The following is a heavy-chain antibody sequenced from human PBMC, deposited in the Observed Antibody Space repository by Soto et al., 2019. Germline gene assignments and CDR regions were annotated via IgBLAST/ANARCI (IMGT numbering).Heavy chain of an antibody. J-gene: IGHJ6*02. D-gene: IGHD4-4*01. CDR3: ARHISNFRYYYYAMDV. CDR2: IIPIFGTA. V-gene: IGHV1-69*06. CDR1: GGTFSSYA. Sequence: GASVKVSCKASGGTFSSYAISWVRQAPGQGLEWMGGIIPIFGTANYAQKFQGRVTITADKSTSTAYMEPSSLRSEDTAVYYCARHISNFRYYYYAMDVWGQGTTVTVSS.